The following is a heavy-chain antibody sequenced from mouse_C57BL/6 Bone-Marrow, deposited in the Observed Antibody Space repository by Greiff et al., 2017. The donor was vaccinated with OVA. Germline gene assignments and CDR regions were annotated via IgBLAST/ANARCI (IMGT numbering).Heavy chain of an antibody. CDR2: FYPGSGSI. Sequence: QVQLQQSGAELVKPGASVKLSCKASGYTFTEYTIHWVKQRSGQGLEWIGWFYPGSGSIKYNEKFKDKATLTADKSSSTVYMELSRLTSEDSAVYFCARHEKGDYDGRGAWFAYWGQGTLVTVSA. CDR1: GYTFTEYT. D-gene: IGHD1-1*01. CDR3: ARHEKGDYDGRGAWFAY. V-gene: IGHV1-62-2*01. J-gene: IGHJ3*01.